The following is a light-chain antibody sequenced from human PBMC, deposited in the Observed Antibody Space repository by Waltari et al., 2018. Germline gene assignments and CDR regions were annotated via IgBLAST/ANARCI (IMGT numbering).Light chain of an antibody. V-gene: IGLV2-14*01. CDR3: SSHTTIASHVI. J-gene: IGLJ2*01. Sequence: QSALTQPASVSGSPGQSITISCTGTSSDIGGYKYVSWYQQHPGKAPKLVIYEVSNRPSGVSNRFSGSKSGNTASLTVSGLQAEDEADYYCSSHTTIASHVIFGGGTKVTVL. CDR1: SSDIGGYKY. CDR2: EVS.